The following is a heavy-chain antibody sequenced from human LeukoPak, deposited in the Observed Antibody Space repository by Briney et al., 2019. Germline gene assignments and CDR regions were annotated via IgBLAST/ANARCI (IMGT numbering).Heavy chain of an antibody. CDR1: GYTFTSYD. J-gene: IGHJ6*02. CDR2: MNPNSGNT. V-gene: IGHV1-8*01. CDR3: ARGGYYDSSGYLYYYYGMDV. D-gene: IGHD3-22*01. Sequence: ASVKVSCKASGYTFTSYDINWVRQATRQGLEWMGWMNPNSGNTGYAQKFQGRVTMTRNTSISTAYMELSSLRSEDTAVYYCARGGYYDSSGYLYYYYGMDVWGQGTTVTVSS.